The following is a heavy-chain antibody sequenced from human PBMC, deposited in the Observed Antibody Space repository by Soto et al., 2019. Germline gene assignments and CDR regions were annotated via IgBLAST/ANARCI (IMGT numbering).Heavy chain of an antibody. J-gene: IGHJ4*02. D-gene: IGHD3-10*01. Sequence: PGGSLRLSCAASGFTFDNYGMHWVRQAPGKGLEWVVVISFDGRNTYYADSVKGRFTISRDNSKNTLYLQMTSLRAEDTAVYYCAIQSGSGSYYNVGPGGHLDYSGQGTLVTVSS. CDR1: GFTFDNYG. CDR2: ISFDGRNT. CDR3: AIQSGSGSYYNVGPGGHLDY. V-gene: IGHV3-30*03.